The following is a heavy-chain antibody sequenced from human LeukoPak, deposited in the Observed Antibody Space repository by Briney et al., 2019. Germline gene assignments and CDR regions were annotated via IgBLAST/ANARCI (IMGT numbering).Heavy chain of an antibody. CDR1: GFTFRSYW. D-gene: IGHD6-19*01. J-gene: IGHJ4*02. Sequence: GGSLRLSCAASGFTFRSYWMSGVRKAPGKGLEWVANINQDGSETHYVDSMKGRFTISRDNARNSLYLQANSLRAEDTAVYYCARDQSGSGWSYWGQGTLVTVSS. V-gene: IGHV3-7*04. CDR2: INQDGSET. CDR3: ARDQSGSGWSY.